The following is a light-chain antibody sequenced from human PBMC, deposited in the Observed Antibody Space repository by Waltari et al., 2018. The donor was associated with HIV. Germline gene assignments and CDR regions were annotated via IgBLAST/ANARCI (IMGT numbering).Light chain of an antibody. Sequence: MLTQSPSTLSLSPGGRATLSCRASQSLGGSYLAWYQQMPGQAPSLLIYSTSKRAAGIPERFSGSGSGTDFTLTVSRLEPEDSAIYYCHQYGRSPWTFGQGTKVEIK. J-gene: IGKJ1*01. CDR2: STS. V-gene: IGKV3-20*01. CDR1: QSLGGSY. CDR3: HQYGRSPWT.